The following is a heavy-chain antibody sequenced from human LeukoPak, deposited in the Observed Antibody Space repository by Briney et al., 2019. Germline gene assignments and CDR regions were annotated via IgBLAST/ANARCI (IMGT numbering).Heavy chain of an antibody. CDR2: IWYDGSNK. CDR1: GSTFSSYG. J-gene: IGHJ6*03. V-gene: IGHV3-33*06. CDR3: AKGINYYYYMDV. Sequence: GRSLRLSCAASGSTFSSYGMHWVRQAPGKGLEWVAVIWYDGSNKYYADSVKGRFTISRDNSKNTLYLQMNSLRAEDTAVYYCAKGINYYYYMDVWGKGTTVTVSS.